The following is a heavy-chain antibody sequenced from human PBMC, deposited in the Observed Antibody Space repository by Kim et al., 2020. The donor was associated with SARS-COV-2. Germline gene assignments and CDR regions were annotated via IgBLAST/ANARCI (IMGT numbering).Heavy chain of an antibody. V-gene: IGHV3-21*01. CDR1: GFTFSSYS. Sequence: GGSLRLSCAASGFTFSSYSMNWVRQAPGKGLEWVSSISSSSSYIYYADSVKGRFTISRDNAKNSLYLQMNSLRAEDTAVYYCARDTVGAGLEWLTGDWYFDLWGRGTLVTVSS. J-gene: IGHJ2*01. D-gene: IGHD3-3*01. CDR2: ISSSSSYI. CDR3: ARDTVGAGLEWLTGDWYFDL.